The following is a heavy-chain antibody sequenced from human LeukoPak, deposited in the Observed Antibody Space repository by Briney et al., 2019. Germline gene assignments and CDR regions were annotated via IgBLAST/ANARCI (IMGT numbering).Heavy chain of an antibody. CDR2: INSDGSEG. CDR1: GFTFSGFW. CDR3: AKVPRQHDNWFDP. V-gene: IGHV3-7*03. D-gene: IGHD6-13*01. Sequence: PGGSLRLSCAVSGFTFSGFWMSWSRQAPGKGLEWVASINSDGSEGYYADVVKGRFTISRDNAKNSLYLQINSLRAEDTAAYYCAKVPRQHDNWFDPWGQGTLVTVSS. J-gene: IGHJ5*02.